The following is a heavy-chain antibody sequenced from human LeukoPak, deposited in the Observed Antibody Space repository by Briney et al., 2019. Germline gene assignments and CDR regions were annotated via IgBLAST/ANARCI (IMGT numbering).Heavy chain of an antibody. CDR2: ISYDGSNK. CDR1: GFTFSSYA. V-gene: IGHV3-30*04. Sequence: GGSLRLSCAASGFTFSSYAMHWVRQAPGKGLEWVAVISYDGSNKYYADSVKGRFTISRDNSKNTLYLQMNSLRAEDTAVYYCAKVRWDNSGWYYLDYWGQGTLVTVSS. J-gene: IGHJ4*02. D-gene: IGHD6-19*01. CDR3: AKVRWDNSGWYYLDY.